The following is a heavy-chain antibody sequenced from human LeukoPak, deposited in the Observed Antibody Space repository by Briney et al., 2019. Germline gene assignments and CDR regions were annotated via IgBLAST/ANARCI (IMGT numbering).Heavy chain of an antibody. J-gene: IGHJ5*02. CDR1: GFTFSRYI. V-gene: IGHV3-21*01. CDR2: ISGSVGHYGDYV. D-gene: IGHD3-16*01. CDR3: ASRGRGRDDNWFDR. Sequence: GGSLRLSCEASGFTFSRYIMSWLRQAPGKGLEWVSSISGSVGHYGDYVKYADPVKDRFTKSRDNCRASLPLQLTSLRVGDTAVSYCASRGRGRDDNWFDRWGQGTLVIVS.